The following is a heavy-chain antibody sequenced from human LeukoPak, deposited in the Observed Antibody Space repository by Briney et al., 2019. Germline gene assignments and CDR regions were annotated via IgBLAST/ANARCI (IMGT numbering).Heavy chain of an antibody. CDR3: ARDRVNWNDVGGLFDY. Sequence: PGGSLILSCAASGFTVISNYMSWVRQAPGKGLELFSLIYNGGSTSYADSVKGRFTFSRDNSKNTLYLKMNSLRAEDTAVYYCARDRVNWNDVGGLFDYWGQGTLVTVSS. CDR1: GFTVISNY. V-gene: IGHV3-53*01. J-gene: IGHJ4*02. D-gene: IGHD1-1*01. CDR2: IYNGGST.